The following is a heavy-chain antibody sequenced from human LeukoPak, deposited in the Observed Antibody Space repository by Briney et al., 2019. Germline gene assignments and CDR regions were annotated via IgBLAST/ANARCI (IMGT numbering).Heavy chain of an antibody. D-gene: IGHD4-17*01. J-gene: IGHJ4*02. CDR2: INAGNGNT. CDR1: GYTFTGYY. V-gene: IGHV1-3*03. Sequence: ASVKVSCKASGYTFTGYYMHWVRQAPGQRLEWMGWINAGNGNTKYSQEFQGRVTITRDTSASTAYMELSSLRSEDMAVYYCARLAPYGDTDYWGQGTLVTVSS. CDR3: ARLAPYGDTDY.